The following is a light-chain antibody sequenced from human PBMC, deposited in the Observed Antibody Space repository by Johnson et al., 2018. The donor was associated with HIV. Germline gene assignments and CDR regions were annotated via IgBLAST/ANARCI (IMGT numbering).Light chain of an antibody. CDR2: DNN. CDR1: SSNIGNNY. J-gene: IGLJ1*01. V-gene: IGLV1-51*01. Sequence: QAVLTQPPSMSAAPGQRVTISCSGSSSNIGNNYVSWYQQVPGAAPKLLIYDNNRRPSGIPGRFSGSKSGPSATLGITGLQTGDEADDYCGTWDSSLTSFVCGAGTKVTVL. CDR3: GTWDSSLTSFV.